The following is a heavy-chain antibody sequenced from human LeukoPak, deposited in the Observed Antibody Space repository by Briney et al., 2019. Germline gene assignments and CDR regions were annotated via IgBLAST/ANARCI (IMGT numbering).Heavy chain of an antibody. V-gene: IGHV3-7*04. CDR1: GFTFSSYW. D-gene: IGHD3-10*01. J-gene: IGHJ4*02. Sequence: GGSLRFSCAASGFTFSSYWMSWVRQAPGKGLEWVANIKVDGSEKYYVDSVKGRFTISRDNAKNSLFLQMNSLRAEDTAVYFCARGRPYYSGSGSYYNYWGQGTLVTVSS. CDR3: ARGRPYYSGSGSYYNY. CDR2: IKVDGSEK.